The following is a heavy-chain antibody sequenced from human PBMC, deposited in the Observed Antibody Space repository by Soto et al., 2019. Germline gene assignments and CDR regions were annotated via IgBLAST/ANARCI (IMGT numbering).Heavy chain of an antibody. CDR3: ARDPPYGSGTYQNYGMDV. CDR2: IKQDGSET. J-gene: IGHJ6*02. V-gene: IGHV3-7*04. CDR1: GFTFNTYW. Sequence: EVQLVESGGGLVQPGGSLRLSCAASGFTFNTYWMTWVRQAPGKGLEWVANIKQDGSETYYVDSVKGRFTISRDNAKNSLYLQMNSLRAEDTAVYYCARDPPYGSGTYQNYGMDVWGQGTTVTVSS. D-gene: IGHD3-10*01.